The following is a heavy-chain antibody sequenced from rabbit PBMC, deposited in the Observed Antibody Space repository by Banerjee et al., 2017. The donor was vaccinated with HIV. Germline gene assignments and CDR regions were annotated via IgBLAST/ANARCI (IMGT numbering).Heavy chain of an antibody. CDR3: ARNWDYYGDSGYFSL. V-gene: IGHV1S45*01. J-gene: IGHJ4*01. CDR2: IYAGSSGST. D-gene: IGHD2-1*01. CDR1: GIDFSYYG. Sequence: QEQLVESGGGLVTLGGSLKLSCKVSGIDFSYYGISWVRQAPGKRPEWIACIYAGSSGSTYYANWAKGRFTISKTSSTTVTLQMTSLTAADTATYFCARNWDYYGDSGYFSLWGPGTLVTVS.